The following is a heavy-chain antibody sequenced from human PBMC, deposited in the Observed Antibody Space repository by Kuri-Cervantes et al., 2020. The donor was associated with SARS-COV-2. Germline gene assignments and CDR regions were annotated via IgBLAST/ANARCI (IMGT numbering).Heavy chain of an antibody. CDR1: GYTFTSYY. CDR2: INPSGGST. J-gene: IGHJ6*03. V-gene: IGHV1-46*01. Sequence: ASVKVSCKASGYTFTSYYMHWVRQAPGQGLEWMGIINPSGGSTSYAQKFQGRVTMTRDTSTSTVYMELSSLRSEDTAVYYCARGIVATIPYYYYYMDVWGKGTTVTVSS. D-gene: IGHD5-12*01. CDR3: ARGIVATIPYYYYYMDV.